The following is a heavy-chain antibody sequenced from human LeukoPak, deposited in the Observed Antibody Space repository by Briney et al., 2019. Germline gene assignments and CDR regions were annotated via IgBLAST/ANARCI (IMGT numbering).Heavy chain of an antibody. CDR1: GFTFSRYW. V-gene: IGHV3-74*03. CDR3: ARAGGPEGWFDP. J-gene: IGHJ5*02. CDR2: INGDGSGT. Sequence: PGGSLRLSCAASGFTFSRYWMHWVRQAPGKGLVWVSRINGDGSGTMYADSVKGRFTISRDNAKNTLYLQMNSLRAEDTAVYYCARAGGPEGWFDPWGQGTLVTVSS. D-gene: IGHD3-10*01.